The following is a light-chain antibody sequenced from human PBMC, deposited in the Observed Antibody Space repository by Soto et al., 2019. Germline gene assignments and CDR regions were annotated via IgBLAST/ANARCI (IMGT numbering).Light chain of an antibody. CDR2: SNN. J-gene: IGLJ1*01. V-gene: IGLV1-44*01. Sequence: VLTQPPSASGTPGQRVTISCSGSSSNIGSNTVNWYQQLPGTAPKLLIYSNNQRPSGVPDRFSGSKSGTSASLAISGLQSEDEADYYRAAWDDSLNGYVFGTGTKVTVL. CDR1: SSNIGSNT. CDR3: AAWDDSLNGYV.